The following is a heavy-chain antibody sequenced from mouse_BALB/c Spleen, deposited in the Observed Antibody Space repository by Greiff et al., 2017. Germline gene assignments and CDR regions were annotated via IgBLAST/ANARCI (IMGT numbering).Heavy chain of an antibody. V-gene: IGHV1-7*01. Sequence: QVQLQQSGAELAKPGASVKMSCKASGYTFTSYWMHWVNQRPGQGLEWIGYINPSTGYTEYNQKFKDKATLTADKSSSTAYMQLSSLTSEDSAVYYCAGGHRAMDYWGQGTSVTVSS. CDR1: GYTFTSYW. CDR3: AGGHRAMDY. J-gene: IGHJ4*01. CDR2: INPSTGYT. D-gene: IGHD3-3*01.